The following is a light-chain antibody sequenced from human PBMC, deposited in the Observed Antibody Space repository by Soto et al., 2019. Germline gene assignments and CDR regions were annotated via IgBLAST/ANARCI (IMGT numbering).Light chain of an antibody. CDR3: QQYYRTPPT. CDR1: QSVLDISNNKNY. V-gene: IGKV4-1*01. CDR2: WAS. Sequence: DIVMTQSPDSLALSLGERATINCKSSQSVLDISNNKNYLAWYQQKPRQPPKLLIYWASARESGVPDRFSGSGSGTDFTLTISSLQAEDVSVYYCQQYYRTPPTFGQGTKLEIK. J-gene: IGKJ2*01.